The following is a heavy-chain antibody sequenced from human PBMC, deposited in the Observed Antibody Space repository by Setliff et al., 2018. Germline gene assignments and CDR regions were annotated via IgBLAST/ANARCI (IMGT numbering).Heavy chain of an antibody. CDR3: ASAPPGELHLGY. Sequence: SVKVSCKASGDTFNTETISWVRQAPGQGLEWMGGIIPIFGTANYAQNFQGRVTITADASSTTAYMELRSLRSGDTAVYYCASAPPGELHLGYWGQGTLVTVSS. J-gene: IGHJ4*02. CDR1: GDTFNTET. D-gene: IGHD1-26*01. CDR2: IIPIFGTA. V-gene: IGHV1-69*13.